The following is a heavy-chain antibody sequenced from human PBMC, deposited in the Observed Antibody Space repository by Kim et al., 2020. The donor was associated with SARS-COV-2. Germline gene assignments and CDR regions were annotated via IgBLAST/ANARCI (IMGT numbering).Heavy chain of an antibody. CDR2: IIPIFGTA. Sequence: SVKVSCKASGGTFSSYAISWVRQAPGQGLEWMGGIIPIFGTANYAQKFQGRVTITADESTSTAYMELSSLRSEDTAVYYCARDREAEQWLANYYYYYGMDVWGQGTTVTVSS. V-gene: IGHV1-69*13. CDR3: ARDREAEQWLANYYYYYGMDV. J-gene: IGHJ6*02. CDR1: GGTFSSYA. D-gene: IGHD6-19*01.